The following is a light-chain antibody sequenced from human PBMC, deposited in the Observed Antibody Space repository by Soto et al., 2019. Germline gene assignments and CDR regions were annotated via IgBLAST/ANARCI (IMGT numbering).Light chain of an antibody. CDR1: RTVSTN. J-gene: IGKJ4*01. CDR3: QQCNNWPPT. CDR2: NAS. V-gene: IGKV3-15*01. Sequence: EVVLTQSPATLSVPPGERVTLSCRASRTVSTNLGWYQQKPGQAPRLLIYNASTRATGVPAGFSGSGSGTEFTFTISSLQSEDSAVYYCQQCNNWPPTFGGGTKVEI.